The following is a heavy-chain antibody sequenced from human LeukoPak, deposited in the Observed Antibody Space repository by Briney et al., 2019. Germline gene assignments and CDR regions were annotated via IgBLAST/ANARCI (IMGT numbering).Heavy chain of an antibody. CDR1: GGSISSSIYY. D-gene: IGHD5-18*01. CDR3: ARGTTMVTGYFDY. V-gene: IGHV4-39*01. CDR2: IYYSGST. Sequence: SETLSLTCTVSGGSISSSIYYWGWIRQPPGKGLEWIGSIYYSGSTYYNPSLKSRVTISVDTSKNQFSLKLSSVTAADTAVYYCARGTTMVTGYFDYWGQGTLVTVSS. J-gene: IGHJ4*02.